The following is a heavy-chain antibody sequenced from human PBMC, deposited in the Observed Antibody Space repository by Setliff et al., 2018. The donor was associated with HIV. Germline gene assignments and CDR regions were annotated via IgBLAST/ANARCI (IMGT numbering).Heavy chain of an antibody. CDR2: IYYSGGT. CDR3: ARGYPGIAVAGLTYYYYYYMDV. J-gene: IGHJ6*03. V-gene: IGHV4-59*01. D-gene: IGHD6-19*01. CDR1: GGSISSYY. Sequence: SETLSLTCTVSGGSISSYYWSWIRQPPGKGLEWIGYIYYSGGTNYNPSLKSRVTISVDTYKNQFSLKLSSVTAADTAVYYCARGYPGIAVAGLTYYYYYYMDVWGKGTTVTVSS.